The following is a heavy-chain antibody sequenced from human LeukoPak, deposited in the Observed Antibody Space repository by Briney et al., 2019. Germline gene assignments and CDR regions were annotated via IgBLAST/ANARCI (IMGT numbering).Heavy chain of an antibody. CDR1: GYSFTSYW. CDR3: ARPLYSNQYYYDSSGYPY. V-gene: IGHV5-51*01. D-gene: IGHD3-22*01. Sequence: GESLKISCKGSGYSFTSYWIGWVRQMPGKCLQWMGIIYPGDSDTRYSPSFQGQVTISADKSISTAYLQWSSLKASDTAMYYCARPLYSNQYYYDSSGYPYWGQGTMVTVSS. CDR2: IYPGDSDT. J-gene: IGHJ3*01.